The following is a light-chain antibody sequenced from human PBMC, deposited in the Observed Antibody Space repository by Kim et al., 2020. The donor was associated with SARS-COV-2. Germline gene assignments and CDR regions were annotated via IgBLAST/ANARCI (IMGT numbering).Light chain of an antibody. J-gene: IGLJ2*01. CDR3: LLYYDGYRI. Sequence: PGGTVTLTCGSSTGAVTSGHHPYWFQQKPGQAPRTMIYDTRNKHSWTPARLSGSLLGGKAALTLSGALPEDEAECYCLLYYDGYRIFGGGTQLTVL. CDR2: DTR. CDR1: TGAVTSGHH. V-gene: IGLV7-46*01.